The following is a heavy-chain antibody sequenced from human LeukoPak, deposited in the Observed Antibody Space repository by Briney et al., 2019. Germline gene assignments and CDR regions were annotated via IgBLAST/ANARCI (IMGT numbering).Heavy chain of an antibody. CDR3: AKDHRGLLIGGGSDFDY. J-gene: IGHJ4*02. CDR2: ISGSGGST. CDR1: GFTFSSYA. D-gene: IGHD2-15*01. V-gene: IGHV3-23*01. Sequence: GGSLRLSCAASGFTFSSYAMNWVRQAPGKGLEWVSGISGSGGSTYYADSVKGRFTISRDNSKNTLYLQMNSLRAEDTAVYYCAKDHRGLLIGGGSDFDYWGQGTMVTVSS.